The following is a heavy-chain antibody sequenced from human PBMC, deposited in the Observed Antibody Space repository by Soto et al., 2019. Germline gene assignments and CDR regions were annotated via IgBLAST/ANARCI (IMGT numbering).Heavy chain of an antibody. CDR3: AKKYQYGSGTYFYYFDY. V-gene: IGHV3-23*01. CDR1: GFTFSHFA. J-gene: IGHJ4*02. CDR2: LSGGDDST. D-gene: IGHD3-10*01. Sequence: EVQLLESGGGLVQPGGSLRLSCAASGFTFSHFAMSWVRQAPGKGLEWVSTLSGGDDSTYYADSVKDRFTISRDNSKNTLYLQLYSLRAEDTAVYCCAKKYQYGSGTYFYYFDYWGQGTLVTVSS.